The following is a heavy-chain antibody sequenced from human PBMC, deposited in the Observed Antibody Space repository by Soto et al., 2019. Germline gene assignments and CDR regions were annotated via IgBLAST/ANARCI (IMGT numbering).Heavy chain of an antibody. D-gene: IGHD3-22*01. V-gene: IGHV4-31*03. Sequence: SETLSLTCSVSGGSVSSNIYYWTWIRQHPGKGPEWIGHIYYSGSTYYNPSLKSRVTISLDMSRNQFSLKLTSVSAADTAVYYCARGYDYDSGGYLFDYWGQGTLVTVSS. CDR3: ARGYDYDSGGYLFDY. CDR2: IYYSGST. CDR1: GGSVSSNIYY. J-gene: IGHJ4*02.